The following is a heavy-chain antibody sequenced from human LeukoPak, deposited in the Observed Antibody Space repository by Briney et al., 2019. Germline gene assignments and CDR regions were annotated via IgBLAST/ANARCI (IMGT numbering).Heavy chain of an antibody. CDR2: INHSGST. Sequence: PSETLSLTCAVYGGSFSGYYWSWIRQPPGKGLEWIGEINHSGSTNYNPSLKSRVTMSIDTSKSRFSLKLSSVTAADTAVYYCARDPHPYYMDVWGKGTTVTVSS. V-gene: IGHV4-34*01. CDR3: ARDPHPYYMDV. J-gene: IGHJ6*03. CDR1: GGSFSGYY.